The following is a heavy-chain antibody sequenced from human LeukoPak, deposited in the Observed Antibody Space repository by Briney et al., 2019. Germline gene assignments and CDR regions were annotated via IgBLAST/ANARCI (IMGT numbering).Heavy chain of an antibody. CDR3: ARGVVSMVRGVIHTDDYYYYYMDV. V-gene: IGHV1-69*05. Sequence: SVKLSCKASGGTFTSYAISWGRQAPGEGLEWMGGVIPIFGAANYAQKFQGRVTITTDESTSTAYMELSSLRSEDTAVYYCARGVVSMVRGVIHTDDYYYYYMDVWGKGTTVTVSS. CDR1: GGTFTSYA. D-gene: IGHD3-10*01. CDR2: VIPIFGAA. J-gene: IGHJ6*03.